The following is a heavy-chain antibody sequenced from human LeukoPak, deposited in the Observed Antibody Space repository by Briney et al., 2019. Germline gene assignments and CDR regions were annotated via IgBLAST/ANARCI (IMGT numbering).Heavy chain of an antibody. CDR1: GYTFTGYY. CDR2: INPNSGGT. Sequence: ASVKVSCKASGYTFTGYYMHWVRQAPGQGLEWMGWINPNSGGTNYAQKFQGRVTRTRDTSISTAYIELSRLRSDDTAVYYCARDLSDYYYDSSGYYGYWGQGTLVTVSS. V-gene: IGHV1-2*02. CDR3: ARDLSDYYYDSSGYYGY. D-gene: IGHD3-22*01. J-gene: IGHJ4*02.